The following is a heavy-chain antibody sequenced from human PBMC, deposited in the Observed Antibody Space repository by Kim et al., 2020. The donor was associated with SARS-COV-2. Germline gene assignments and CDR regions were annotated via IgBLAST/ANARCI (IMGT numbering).Heavy chain of an antibody. CDR2: GSNK. D-gene: IGHD2-21*01. V-gene: IGHV3-33*06. Sequence: GSNKYYPDSGKGRFTISRDNSKNTLYLQRNSLRAEDTAVYYCAKGFRDTIVGGQGTLVTVSS. J-gene: IGHJ4*02. CDR3: AKGFRDTIV.